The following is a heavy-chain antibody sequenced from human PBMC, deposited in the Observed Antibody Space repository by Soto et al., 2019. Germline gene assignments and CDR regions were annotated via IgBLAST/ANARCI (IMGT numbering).Heavy chain of an antibody. CDR3: ATDDYGIFPY. D-gene: IGHD3-10*01. V-gene: IGHV1-2*02. CDR1: GYPFTTYY. Sequence: ASVKVSCKVSGYPFTTYYIHWVRQAPGQGLEWMGWIDPRSGGTVYEQKFQGRVTMTRDTSISTVYMDLSGLTSDDTALYYCATDDYGIFPYWGQGSLVTVS. CDR2: IDPRSGGT. J-gene: IGHJ4*02.